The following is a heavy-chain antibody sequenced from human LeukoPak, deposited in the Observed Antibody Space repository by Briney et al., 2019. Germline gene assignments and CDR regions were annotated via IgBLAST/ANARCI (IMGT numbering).Heavy chain of an antibody. V-gene: IGHV1-2*02. Sequence: ASVKVSCKASGYTFTGYYIHWVRQAPGQGLEWMGWINPNSGGTNYAQKFQGRVTMTRDTSISTAYMELSRLRSDDTAVYYCAREDYYDSSGYYVYYYYGMDVWGQGTTVTVSS. D-gene: IGHD3-22*01. CDR2: INPNSGGT. CDR3: AREDYYDSSGYYVYYYYGMDV. CDR1: GYTFTGYY. J-gene: IGHJ6*02.